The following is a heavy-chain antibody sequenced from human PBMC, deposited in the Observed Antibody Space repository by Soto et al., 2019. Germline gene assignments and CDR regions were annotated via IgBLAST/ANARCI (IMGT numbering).Heavy chain of an antibody. CDR2: ISYDGSNK. J-gene: IGHJ2*01. CDR1: GFTFSSYA. Sequence: PGGCLRLSCAASGFTFSSYAMHWVRQAPGKGLEWVAVISYDGSNKYYADSVKGRFTISRDNSKNTLYLQMNSLRAEDTAVYYCARPLWRDDYNWGYFDLWGLGTLVTLS. D-gene: IGHD4-4*01. V-gene: IGHV3-30-3*01. CDR3: ARPLWRDDYNWGYFDL.